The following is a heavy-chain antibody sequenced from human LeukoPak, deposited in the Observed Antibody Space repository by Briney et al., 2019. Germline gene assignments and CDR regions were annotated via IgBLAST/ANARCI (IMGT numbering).Heavy chain of an antibody. CDR1: GFTFSSYG. D-gene: IGHD3-9*01. Sequence: GGSLRLSCAASGFTFSSYGMHWVRQAPGMGLEWVAVISYDGSNKYYADSVKGRFTISRDNSKNTLYLQMNSLRAEDTAVYYCAEQYDISIWGQGTMVTVSS. CDR2: ISYDGSNK. V-gene: IGHV3-30*03. J-gene: IGHJ3*02. CDR3: AEQYDISI.